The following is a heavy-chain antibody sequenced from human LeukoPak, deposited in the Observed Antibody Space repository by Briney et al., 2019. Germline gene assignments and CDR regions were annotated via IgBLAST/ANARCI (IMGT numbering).Heavy chain of an antibody. J-gene: IGHJ4*02. Sequence: GGSQSLLCAASGFTLCAYYVSWLRQAPGKGREGVAYMTSSGDDIYYADSVKGRFTISRDYAKNALFLRMSSLRVEDTATYYCASDIVSTSGDFCGQRTLVSVSS. V-gene: IGHV3-11*01. CDR1: GFTLCAYY. CDR3: ASDIVSTSGDF. CDR2: MTSSGDDI. D-gene: IGHD5/OR15-5a*01.